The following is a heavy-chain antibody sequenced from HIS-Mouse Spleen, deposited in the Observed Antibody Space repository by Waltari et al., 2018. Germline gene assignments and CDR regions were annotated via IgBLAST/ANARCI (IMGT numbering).Heavy chain of an antibody. J-gene: IGHJ2*01. V-gene: IGHV4-39*07. CDR3: AREIPYSSSWYDWYFDL. Sequence: QLQLQESGPGLVKPSETLSLTCTVSGGSISSSSYYWGWIRQPPGTGLEWIGSIYYSGSTDSNPSLKSRGTISVDTSKNQFSLKLSSVTAADTAVYYCAREIPYSSSWYDWYFDLWGRGTLVTVSS. CDR1: GGSISSSSYY. CDR2: IYYSGST. D-gene: IGHD6-13*01.